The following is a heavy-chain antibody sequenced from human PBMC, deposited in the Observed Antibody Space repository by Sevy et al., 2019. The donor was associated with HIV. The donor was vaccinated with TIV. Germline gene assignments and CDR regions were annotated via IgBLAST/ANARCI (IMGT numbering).Heavy chain of an antibody. CDR3: ARVIDSSDQDYYYYYGMDV. Sequence: ASVKVSCKASGGTFSSYAISWVRQAPGQGLEWMGGIIPIFGTANYAQKFQGRVTITAEESTSTAYMELSSLRSEDTAVYYCARVIDSSDQDYYYYYGMDVWGQGTTVTVSS. CDR1: GGTFSSYA. CDR2: IIPIFGTA. V-gene: IGHV1-69*13. D-gene: IGHD3-22*01. J-gene: IGHJ6*02.